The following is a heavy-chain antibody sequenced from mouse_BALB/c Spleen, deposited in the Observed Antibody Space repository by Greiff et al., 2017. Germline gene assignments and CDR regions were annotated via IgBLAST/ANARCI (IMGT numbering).Heavy chain of an antibody. D-gene: IGHD1-1*01. CDR3: ARVTTTVVARKDYYAMDY. Sequence: QVQLKESGPGLVAPSQSLSITCTVSGFSLTSYGVHWVRQPPGKGLEWLGVIWAGGSTNYNSALMSRLSISKDNSKSQVFLKMNSLQTDDTAMYYCARVTTTVVARKDYYAMDYWGQGTSVTVSS. V-gene: IGHV2-9*02. J-gene: IGHJ4*01. CDR1: GFSLTSYG. CDR2: IWAGGST.